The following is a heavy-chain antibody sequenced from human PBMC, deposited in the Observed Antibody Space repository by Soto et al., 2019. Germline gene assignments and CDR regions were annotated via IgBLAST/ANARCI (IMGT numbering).Heavy chain of an antibody. D-gene: IGHD3-10*01. CDR1: GFTFSSYS. CDR2: ISSSSSTI. J-gene: IGHJ5*02. CDR3: ARDDTYYYGSGSSDP. V-gene: IGHV3-48*02. Sequence: GGSLRLSCAASGFTFSSYSMNWVRQAPGKGLEWVSYISSSSSTIYYADSVKGRFTISRDNAKNSLYLQMNSLRDEDTAVYYCARDDTYYYGSGSSDPWGQGTLVTVSA.